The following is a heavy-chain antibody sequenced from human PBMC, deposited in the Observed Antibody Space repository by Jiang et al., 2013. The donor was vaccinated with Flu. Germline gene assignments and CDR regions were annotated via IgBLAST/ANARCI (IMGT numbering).Heavy chain of an antibody. CDR3: ARTGRKEWDGWGYYYGMDV. V-gene: IGHV6-1*01. J-gene: IGHJ6*02. CDR2: TYYRSKWYN. Sequence: GRTYYRSKWYNDYAVSVKSRITINPDTSKNQFSLQLNSVTPEDTAVYYCARTGRKEWDGWGYYYGMDVWGQGTTVTVSS. D-gene: IGHD1-26*01.